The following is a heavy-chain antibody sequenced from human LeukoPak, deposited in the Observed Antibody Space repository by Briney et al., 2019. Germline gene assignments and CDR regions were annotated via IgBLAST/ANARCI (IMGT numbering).Heavy chain of an antibody. CDR2: ISYDGGKK. CDR3: AKDRSKGYYGDEFDF. D-gene: IGHD4-17*01. Sequence: GGSLRLSCAASGFTFSSHDMHWVCQAPGKGLEWVAIISYDGGKKDYADSVKGRFTISRDNSKNTLYMQMNSLRGEDTAVYYCAKDRSKGYYGDEFDFWGQGTLVTVSS. V-gene: IGHV3-30*18. J-gene: IGHJ4*02. CDR1: GFTFSSHD.